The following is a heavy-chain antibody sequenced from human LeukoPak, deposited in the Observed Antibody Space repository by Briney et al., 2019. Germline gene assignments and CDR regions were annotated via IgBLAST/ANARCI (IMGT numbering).Heavy chain of an antibody. CDR3: ARDHGMATIIYFDY. CDR1: GYTFTGYY. V-gene: IGHV1-2*02. J-gene: IGHJ4*02. D-gene: IGHD5-24*01. Sequence: ASVKVSCKASGYTFTGYYMHWVRQAPGQGLEWMGWINPNSGGTNYAQKFQGRVTMTRDTSISTAYMELSRLRSDDTAVYYCARDHGMATIIYFDYWGQGTLLTVSS. CDR2: INPNSGGT.